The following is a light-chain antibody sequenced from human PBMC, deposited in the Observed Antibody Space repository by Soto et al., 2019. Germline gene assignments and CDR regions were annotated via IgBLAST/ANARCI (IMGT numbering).Light chain of an antibody. V-gene: IGKV1-5*03. CDR1: QTISSW. J-gene: IGKJ1*01. CDR3: QHYNSYSEA. Sequence: DIQMTQSPSSLSASVGDRVTITCRASQTISSWLAWYQQKPGKAPKLLIYKASTLKSGVPSRFSGSGSGTEFTLTISSLQPDDFATYYCQHYNSYSEAFGQGTKGEIK. CDR2: KAS.